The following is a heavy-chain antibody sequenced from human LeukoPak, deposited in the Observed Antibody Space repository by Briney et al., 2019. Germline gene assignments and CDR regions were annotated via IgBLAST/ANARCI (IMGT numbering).Heavy chain of an antibody. CDR1: GGSFSGYY. D-gene: IGHD3-22*01. CDR2: INHSGST. V-gene: IGHV4-34*01. CDR3: ARGTTIGYYYDSSGYYDPLNWFDP. Sequence: SETLSLTCAVYGGSFSGYYWSWIRQPPGKGLEWIGEINHSGSTNYNPSLKSRVTISVDTSKNQFSLKLSSVTAADTAVYYCARGTTIGYYYDSSGYYDPLNWFDPWGQGTLVTVSS. J-gene: IGHJ5*02.